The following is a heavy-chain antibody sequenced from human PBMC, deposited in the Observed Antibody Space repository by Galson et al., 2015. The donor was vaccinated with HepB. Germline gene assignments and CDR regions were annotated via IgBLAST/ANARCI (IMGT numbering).Heavy chain of an antibody. Sequence: SLRLSCAASGFTFGNYAMYWVRQSLDKGLEWVSAIGGGGDTYYSASVEGRITISIENVKKSFYFQINVLRAGDTAVYYWARADRPTNWSPEYWGQGTLVTVSS. CDR2: IGGGGDT. CDR1: GFTFGNYA. CDR3: ARADRPTNWSPEY. V-gene: IGHV3-13*01. D-gene: IGHD1-1*01. J-gene: IGHJ4*02.